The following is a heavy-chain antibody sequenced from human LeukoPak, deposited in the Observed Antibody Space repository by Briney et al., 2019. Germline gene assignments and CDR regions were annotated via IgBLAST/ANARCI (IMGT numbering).Heavy chain of an antibody. Sequence: GRSLRLSCAASGFTFSGYAMHWVRQAPGKGLEWVAVISYDGSNKYYADSVKGRFTISRDNSKNTLYLQMNILRAEDTAVYYCARDTGGIAARRWDYWGQGTLVTVSS. V-gene: IGHV3-30*04. CDR2: ISYDGSNK. CDR1: GFTFSGYA. J-gene: IGHJ4*02. CDR3: ARDTGGIAARRWDY. D-gene: IGHD6-6*01.